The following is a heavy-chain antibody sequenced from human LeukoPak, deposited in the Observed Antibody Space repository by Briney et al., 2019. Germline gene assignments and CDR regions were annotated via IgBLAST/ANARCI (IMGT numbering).Heavy chain of an antibody. CDR1: GFTFSSYA. J-gene: IGHJ6*02. CDR2: ISYDGNNK. V-gene: IGHV3-30-3*01. Sequence: GGSLRLSCAASGFTFSSYAMHWVRQAPGKGLEWVAVISYDGNNKYYADSVKGRFTISRDNAKNTLYLQMNSLRAEDTAVYYCARDAVDTANAVWGQGTTVTVSS. D-gene: IGHD5-18*01. CDR3: ARDAVDTANAV.